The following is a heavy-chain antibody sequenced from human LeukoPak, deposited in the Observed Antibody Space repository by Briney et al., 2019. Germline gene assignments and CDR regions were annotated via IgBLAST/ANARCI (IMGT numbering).Heavy chain of an antibody. CDR3: ARGYPLSTTAAGTYFQH. V-gene: IGHV1-2*02. D-gene: IGHD6-13*01. Sequence: ASVTVSCKASGYTFSGYYMHWVRQAPGQGLEWMGWINPNSGGTNYAQKFQGRVTMTRDTSISTAYMELSRLGSDDTAVYYCARGYPLSTTAAGTYFQHWGQGTLVTVSS. CDR1: GYTFSGYY. J-gene: IGHJ1*01. CDR2: INPNSGGT.